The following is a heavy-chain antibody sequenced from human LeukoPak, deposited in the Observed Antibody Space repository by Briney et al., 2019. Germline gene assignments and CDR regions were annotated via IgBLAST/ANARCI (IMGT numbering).Heavy chain of an antibody. CDR2: IIPILGIA. J-gene: IGHJ4*02. Sequence: SVKVSCKASGGTFSSYAISWVRQAPGQGLEWMGRIIPILGIANYAQKFQGRVTITADKSTSTAYMELSSLRSEDTAVYYCASVWGIVAAGTFGYWGQGTLVTVSS. D-gene: IGHD6-13*01. CDR3: ASVWGIVAAGTFGY. CDR1: GGTFSSYA. V-gene: IGHV1-69*04.